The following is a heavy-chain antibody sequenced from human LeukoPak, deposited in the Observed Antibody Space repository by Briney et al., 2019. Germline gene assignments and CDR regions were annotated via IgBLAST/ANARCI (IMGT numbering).Heavy chain of an antibody. J-gene: IGHJ6*03. CDR2: LNTGGST. CDR3: AKDSAGGNYDSSGFGSYYYMDV. Sequence: TPSEALSLTCTVSGASINTAAYYWTWIRQPAGKGLERIGRLNTGGSTTYNPSLKSRVTISVDTSKNQFSLKLTSMTAADTAVYYCAKDSAGGNYDSSGFGSYYYMDVWGTGTTVTVSS. V-gene: IGHV4-61*02. D-gene: IGHD3-22*01. CDR1: GASINTAAYY.